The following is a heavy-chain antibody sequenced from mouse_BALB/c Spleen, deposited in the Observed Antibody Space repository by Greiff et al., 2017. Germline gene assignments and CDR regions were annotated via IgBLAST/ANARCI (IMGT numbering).Heavy chain of an antibody. Sequence: EVKLMESGGGLVKPGGSLKLSCAASGFTFSSYAMSWVRQTPEKRLEWVASISSGGSTYYPDSVKGRFTISRDNARNILYLQMSSLRSEDTAMYYCARGIYDGYFDYWGQGTTLTVSS. D-gene: IGHD2-3*01. CDR2: ISSGGST. J-gene: IGHJ2*01. CDR1: GFTFSSYA. V-gene: IGHV5-6-5*01. CDR3: ARGIYDGYFDY.